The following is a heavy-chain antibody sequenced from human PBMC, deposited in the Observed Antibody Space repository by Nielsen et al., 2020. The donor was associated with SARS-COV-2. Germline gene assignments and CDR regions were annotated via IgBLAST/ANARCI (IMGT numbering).Heavy chain of an antibody. CDR1: GGSISSYY. CDR3: ARESPGDGWFDP. J-gene: IGHJ5*02. Sequence: SETLSLTCTVSGGSISSYYWSWIRQPPGKGLEWIGYIYYSGSTNHNPSLKSRVTISVDTSKNQFSLKLSSVTAADTAVYYCARESPGDGWFDPWGQGTLVTVSS. V-gene: IGHV4-59*01. CDR2: IYYSGST. D-gene: IGHD3-16*01.